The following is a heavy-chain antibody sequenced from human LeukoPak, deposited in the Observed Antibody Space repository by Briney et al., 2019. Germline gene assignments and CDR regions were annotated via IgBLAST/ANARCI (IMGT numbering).Heavy chain of an antibody. CDR1: GFTFDDYA. J-gene: IGHJ4*02. CDR3: AKDMWSSSWKYPFDH. Sequence: PGGSLGLSCAASGFTFDDYAMHWVRQVPGKGLEWVSDITWNSGRVGYADSVRGRFTISRDNAKNSLYLQMNSLRVEDTAFYYCAKDMWSSSWKYPFDHWGQGTLVTVSS. CDR2: ITWNSGRV. D-gene: IGHD6-13*01. V-gene: IGHV3-9*01.